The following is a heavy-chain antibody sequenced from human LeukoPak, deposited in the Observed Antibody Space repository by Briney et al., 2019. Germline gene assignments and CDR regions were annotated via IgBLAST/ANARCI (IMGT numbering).Heavy chain of an antibody. CDR1: GGSISSYY. Sequence: SETLSLTCTVSGGSISSYYWSWIRQPAWKGLEWIGRIYTSGSTNYNPSLKSRVTMSVDTSKNQFSLKLSSVTAADTAVYYCARERQLVPNNWFDPWGQGTLVTVSS. CDR3: ARERQLVPNNWFDP. CDR2: IYTSGST. V-gene: IGHV4-4*07. J-gene: IGHJ5*02. D-gene: IGHD6-6*01.